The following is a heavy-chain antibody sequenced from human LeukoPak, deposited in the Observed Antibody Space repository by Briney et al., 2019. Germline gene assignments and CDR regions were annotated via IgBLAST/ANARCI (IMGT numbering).Heavy chain of an antibody. CDR3: ARGRYDSSGYYRYFDY. V-gene: IGHV4-59*12. D-gene: IGHD3-22*01. J-gene: IGHJ4*02. Sequence: SETLSLTCTVSGGSISSYYWSWIRQPPGKGLEWIGYIYHSGNTYYNPSLKSRVTISIHNSKNQFSLKLSSVTAADTAVYYCARGRYDSSGYYRYFDYWGQGTLVTVSS. CDR1: GGSISSYY. CDR2: IYHSGNT.